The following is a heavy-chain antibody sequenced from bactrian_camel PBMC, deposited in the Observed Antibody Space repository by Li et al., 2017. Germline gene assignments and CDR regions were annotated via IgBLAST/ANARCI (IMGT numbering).Heavy chain of an antibody. V-gene: IGHV3-2*01. CDR1: GFAFSSYD. CDR3: AIGWGGNWFAA. CDR2: FATDGMRT. J-gene: IGHJ6*01. D-gene: IGHD1*01. Sequence: HVQLVESGGGSVQPGESLTLSCAASGFAFSSYDMSWARQPPGKGLEWVSTFATDGMRTYYGDSAEGRFTISRASAQSTIDLEMNSLKNEDTALYYCAIGWGGNWFAAWGQGTQVTVS.